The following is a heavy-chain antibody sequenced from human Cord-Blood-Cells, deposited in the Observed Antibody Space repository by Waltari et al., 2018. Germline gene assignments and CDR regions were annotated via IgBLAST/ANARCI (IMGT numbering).Heavy chain of an antibody. Sequence: QVQLVQSGAEVRKPGSSVKVSCKASGGTFTSYAISRVRQAPGQGLEWMGRIIPILGIANYAQKFQGRVTITADKSTSTAYMELSSLRSEDTAVYYCARAGYSNTMAIYWYFDLWGRGTLVTVSS. CDR2: IIPILGIA. CDR3: ARAGYSNTMAIYWYFDL. CDR1: GGTFTSYA. V-gene: IGHV1-69*09. J-gene: IGHJ2*01. D-gene: IGHD3-10*01.